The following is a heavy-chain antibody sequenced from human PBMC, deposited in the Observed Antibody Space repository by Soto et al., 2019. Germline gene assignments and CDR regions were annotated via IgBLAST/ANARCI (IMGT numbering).Heavy chain of an antibody. V-gene: IGHV3-30*03. CDR2: ISYDGSNK. Sequence: QVQLVESGGGVVQPGRSLRLSCAASGFTFSSYGMHWVRQAPGKGLEWVAVISYDGSNKYYADSVKGRFTISRDNSKNTLYLRMNSLRAEYMSLYYCCAIVVRGSFNYWGQGPLVTVSS. CDR1: GFTFSSYG. D-gene: IGHD2-21*01. J-gene: IGHJ4*02. CDR3: CAIVVRGSFNY.